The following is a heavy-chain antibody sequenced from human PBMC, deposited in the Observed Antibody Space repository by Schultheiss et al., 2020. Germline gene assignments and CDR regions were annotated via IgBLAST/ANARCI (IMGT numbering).Heavy chain of an antibody. V-gene: IGHV3-30*18. J-gene: IGHJ6*02. D-gene: IGHD1-26*01. CDR2: ITYDGSNK. Sequence: GGSLRLSCAASGFTFSSYGMHWVRQAPGKGLEWVAVITYDGSNKYYADSVKGRFTISRDNSKNTLYLQLNSLRAEDTAVYYCAKSLGSSGGLGMDVWGRGTTVTVS. CDR1: GFTFSSYG. CDR3: AKSLGSSGGLGMDV.